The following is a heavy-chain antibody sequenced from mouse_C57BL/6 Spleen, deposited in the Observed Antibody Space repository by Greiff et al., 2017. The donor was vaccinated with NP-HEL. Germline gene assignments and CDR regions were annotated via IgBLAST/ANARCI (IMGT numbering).Heavy chain of an antibody. CDR1: GYTFTEYT. J-gene: IGHJ4*01. D-gene: IGHD3-3*01. V-gene: IGHV1-62-2*01. CDR2: FYPGSGSI. Sequence: VKLMEPGAELVKPGASVKLSCKASGYTFTEYTIHWVKQRSGQGLEWIGWFYPGSGSITYNGKFTDKATLTADKSSSTVYMELRRMTSEDSADYVCARHEGRDEEDYYAMDYWGQGTSVTVSS. CDR3: ARHEGRDEEDYYAMDY.